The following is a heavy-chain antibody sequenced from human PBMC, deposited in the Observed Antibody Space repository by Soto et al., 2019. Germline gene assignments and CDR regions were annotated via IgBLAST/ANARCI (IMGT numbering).Heavy chain of an antibody. CDR1: GFTFSSYA. CDR3: ATPRKGIAVAGTFFDY. Sequence: GGSLRLSCAASGFTFSSYAMHWVRQAPGKGLEWVAVISYDGSNKYYADSVKGRFTISRDNSKNTLYLQMNSLRAEDTAVYYCATPRKGIAVAGTFFDYWGQGTLVTVSS. D-gene: IGHD6-19*01. V-gene: IGHV3-30-3*01. J-gene: IGHJ4*02. CDR2: ISYDGSNK.